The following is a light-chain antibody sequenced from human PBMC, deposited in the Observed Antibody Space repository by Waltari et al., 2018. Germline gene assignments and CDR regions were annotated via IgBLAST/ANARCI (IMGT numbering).Light chain of an antibody. V-gene: IGLV2-23*02. CDR2: DVN. Sequence: QSALTQPASMSGSPGQSIHLSCPATNSYVGHSTLFSWYQQHPGKAPKLIIYDVNRRPSGVSGRFSGSKSGNTASLTISGLQAEDEADYYCSSYATSTTFFGGGTKLSVL. CDR3: SSYATSTTF. J-gene: IGLJ2*01. CDR1: NSYVGHSTL.